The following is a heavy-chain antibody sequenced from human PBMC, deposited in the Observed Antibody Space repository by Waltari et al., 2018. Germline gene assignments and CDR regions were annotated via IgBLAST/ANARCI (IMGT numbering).Heavy chain of an antibody. CDR1: GFTFSSYG. CDR2: IRYYGSNK. V-gene: IGHV3-30*02. D-gene: IGHD4-4*01. Sequence: QVQLVESGGGVVQPGGSLRLSCAASGFTFSSYGMHWVRQAPGKGLEWVAFIRYYGSNKYYADSVKGRFTISRDKSKNTLYLQMNSLRAEDTAVYYCAKWATDYSNGYWGQGTLVTVSS. J-gene: IGHJ4*02. CDR3: AKWATDYSNGY.